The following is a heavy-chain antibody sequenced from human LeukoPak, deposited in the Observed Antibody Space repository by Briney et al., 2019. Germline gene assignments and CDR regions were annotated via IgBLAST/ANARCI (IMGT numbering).Heavy chain of an antibody. J-gene: IGHJ5*02. Sequence: GASVKVSCKASGYTFTSYYMHWVRQAPGQGLEWMGIINPSGGSTSYAQKFQGRVTMTTDTSTSTAYMELRSLRSDDPAVYYCARQVAGTMFDPWGQGTLVTVSS. CDR3: ARQVAGTMFDP. CDR1: GYTFTSYY. D-gene: IGHD6-19*01. CDR2: INPSGGST. V-gene: IGHV1-46*01.